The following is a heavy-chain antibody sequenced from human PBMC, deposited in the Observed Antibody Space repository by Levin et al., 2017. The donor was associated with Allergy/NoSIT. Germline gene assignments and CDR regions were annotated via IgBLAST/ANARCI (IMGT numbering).Heavy chain of an antibody. CDR2: ISYSGST. Sequence: PGGSLRLSCTVSGGSISSYYWSWIRQPPGKGLEWIGYISYSGSTNYNPSLKSRVTISADTSKNQFSLKLSSVSAADTAVYFCARDGEGERRPLYHYGMDVWGQGTTVTVSS. CDR1: GGSISSYY. D-gene: IGHD1-1*01. CDR3: ARDGEGERRPLYHYGMDV. V-gene: IGHV4-59*01. J-gene: IGHJ6*02.